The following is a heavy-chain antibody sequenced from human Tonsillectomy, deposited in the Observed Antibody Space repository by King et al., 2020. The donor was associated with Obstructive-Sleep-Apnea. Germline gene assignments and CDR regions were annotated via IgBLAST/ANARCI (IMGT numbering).Heavy chain of an antibody. CDR3: TGSPAGGTHFEY. CDR1: GFTFGDYA. V-gene: IGHV3-49*03. CDR2: IRSEPYGGTP. D-gene: IGHD1-26*01. Sequence: VQLVESGGGLVQTGRSLRLSCRASGFTFGDYAVGWFRQAPGKGLEWVSFIRSEPYGGTPEYAASVKGRFSISRDDSRNIASLQMSSLKTEDTAVYYCTGSPAGGTHFEYWGQGTLVIVSS. J-gene: IGHJ4*02.